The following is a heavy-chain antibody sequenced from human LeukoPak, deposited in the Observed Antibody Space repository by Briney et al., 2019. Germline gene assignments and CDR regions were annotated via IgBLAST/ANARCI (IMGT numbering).Heavy chain of an antibody. CDR3: VKDDSYYYGSGTSND. CDR1: GFTFSSYI. Sequence: GGSLRLSCSASGFTFSSYIMHWVRQAPGKGLEYVSAITSIGGSTYYADSVKGRFTISRDNSKTTLYLQMSSLRPEATAVYSCVKDDSYYYGSGTSNDWGQGTLVTVSS. J-gene: IGHJ4*02. V-gene: IGHV3-64D*06. CDR2: ITSIGGST. D-gene: IGHD3-10*01.